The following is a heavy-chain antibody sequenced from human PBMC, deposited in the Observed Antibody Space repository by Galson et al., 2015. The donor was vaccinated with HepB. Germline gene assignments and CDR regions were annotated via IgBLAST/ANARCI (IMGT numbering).Heavy chain of an antibody. J-gene: IGHJ4*02. Sequence: SLRLSCAASGFTFSTYGMHWVRQAAGKGLEWVAVIWYDGSNKYYADSVKGRFTISRDNSKNTLYLQMNSLRAEDTAVYYCARDSRAGYSGYYFDSWGQGTLVTVSS. V-gene: IGHV3-33*08. CDR2: IWYDGSNK. CDR3: ARDSRAGYSGYYFDS. D-gene: IGHD5-12*01. CDR1: GFTFSTYG.